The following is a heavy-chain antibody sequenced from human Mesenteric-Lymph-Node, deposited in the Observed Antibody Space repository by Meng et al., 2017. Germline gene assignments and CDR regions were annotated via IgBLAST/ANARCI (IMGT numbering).Heavy chain of an antibody. CDR3: ARGPSLHGSGSSYY. J-gene: IGHJ4*02. D-gene: IGHD3-10*01. CDR2: MNPNSGNT. Sequence: ASVKVSCKASGGTFNNYAINWVRQAPGQGLEWMGWMNPNSGNTGYAQKFQGRVTITRNTSISTAYMELSSLRSEDTAVYYCARGPSLHGSGSSYYWGQGTLVTVSS. CDR1: GGTFNNYA. V-gene: IGHV1-8*01.